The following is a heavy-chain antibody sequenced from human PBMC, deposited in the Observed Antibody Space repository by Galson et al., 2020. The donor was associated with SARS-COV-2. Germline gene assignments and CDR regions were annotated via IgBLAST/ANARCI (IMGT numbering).Heavy chain of an antibody. CDR1: TELS. CDR2: FDPEDGET. D-gene: IGHD3-9*01. Sequence: TELSMHWVRQAPGKGLEWMGGFDPEDGETIYAQKFQGRVTMTEDTSTDTAYMELSSLRSEDTAVYYCATGIVRYFDQSDYYYGMDVWGQGTTVTVSS. CDR3: ATGIVRYFDQSDYYYGMDV. V-gene: IGHV1-24*01. J-gene: IGHJ6*02.